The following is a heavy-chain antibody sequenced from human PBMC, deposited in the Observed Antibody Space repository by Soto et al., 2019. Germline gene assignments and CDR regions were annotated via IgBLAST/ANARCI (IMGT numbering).Heavy chain of an antibody. J-gene: IGHJ4*02. Sequence: GSLRLSCAASGFTFSSYAMSWVRQAPGKGLEWVSAISGSGGSTYYADSVKGRFTISRDDSSNTAFLQMNSLKTEDTAIYYCTRLISAAQDYWGQGTRVTVSS. CDR2: ISGSGGST. CDR3: TRLISAAQDY. V-gene: IGHV3-23*01. D-gene: IGHD3-10*01. CDR1: GFTFSSYA.